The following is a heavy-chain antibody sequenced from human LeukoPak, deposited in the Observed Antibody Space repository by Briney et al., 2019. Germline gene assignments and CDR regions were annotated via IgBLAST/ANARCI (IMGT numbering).Heavy chain of an antibody. CDR3: ARDSGYYYGRSWFDP. Sequence: TSETLSLTCTVSGGSISSITYSWAWIRQPPGKGLEWIGSIYYSGSTYYNPSLKSRITISVDTSKNQFSLKLSSVTAADTAVYYCARDSGYYYGRSWFDPWGQGTLVTVSS. CDR2: IYYSGST. V-gene: IGHV4-39*02. J-gene: IGHJ5*02. D-gene: IGHD3-22*01. CDR1: GGSISSITYS.